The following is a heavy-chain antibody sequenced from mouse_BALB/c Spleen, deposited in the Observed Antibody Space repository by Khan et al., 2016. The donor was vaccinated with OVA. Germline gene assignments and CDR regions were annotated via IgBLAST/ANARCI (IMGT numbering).Heavy chain of an antibody. J-gene: IGHJ4*01. CDR3: ASSASTTYGLDY. D-gene: IGHD6-1*01. CDR1: GYTFSNYW. Sequence: QVQLQQSGAELMKPGASVKISCKATGYTFSNYWIEWVKQRPGHGLEWIGEILPGRGNSNYNEKFKGKATFTADTSSIVAYMQLNSLTSADSAVYYCASSASTTYGLDYWGQGTSGTVSS. CDR2: ILPGRGNS. V-gene: IGHV1-9*01.